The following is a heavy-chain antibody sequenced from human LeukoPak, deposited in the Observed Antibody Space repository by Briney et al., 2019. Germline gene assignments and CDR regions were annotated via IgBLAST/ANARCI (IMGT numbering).Heavy chain of an antibody. CDR3: ARDPHNSGSGRYFDL. CDR2: FYSGGTI. V-gene: IGHV3-66*01. CDR1: GFPVSTNY. J-gene: IGHJ2*01. D-gene: IGHD3-10*01. Sequence: GGTLRLSCAASGFPVSTNYMSWVRQAPGKGLEWVSVFYSGGTIYYADSVKGRFTISRDRSQNTMALQMHSLRAEDTAVYYCARDPHNSGSGRYFDLWGRGALVTVSS.